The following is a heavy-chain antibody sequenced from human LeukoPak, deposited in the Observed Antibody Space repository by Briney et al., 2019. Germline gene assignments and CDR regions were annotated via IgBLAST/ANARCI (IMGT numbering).Heavy chain of an antibody. CDR1: GGTFSSYA. CDR2: IIPILGLA. CDR3: ARDAHYDSSGYYAY. J-gene: IGHJ4*02. Sequence: GASVKVSCKASGGTFSSYAISWVRQAPGQGLEWMGRIIPILGLAKYAQKFQGRVTITADKSTSTVYMELSTLRSEDTAVYYCARDAHYDSSGYYAYWGQGTLVTVSS. V-gene: IGHV1-69*04. D-gene: IGHD3-22*01.